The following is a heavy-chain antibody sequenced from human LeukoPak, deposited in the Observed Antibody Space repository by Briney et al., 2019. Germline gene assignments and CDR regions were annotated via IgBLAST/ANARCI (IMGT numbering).Heavy chain of an antibody. V-gene: IGHV3-21*01. CDR1: GFTFRSYS. J-gene: IGHJ4*02. Sequence: PGGSLRLSCAASGFTFRSYSMNWVHQAPGKGLEWVSSISSSSSYIYYADSVKGRFTISRDNAKNTLYLQMNSLRAEDTAVYYCARVYGGDFDYWGQGTLVTVSS. D-gene: IGHD4-17*01. CDR3: ARVYGGDFDY. CDR2: ISSSSSYI.